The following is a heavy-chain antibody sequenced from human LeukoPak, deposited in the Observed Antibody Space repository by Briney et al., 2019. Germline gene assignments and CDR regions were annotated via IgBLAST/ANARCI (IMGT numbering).Heavy chain of an antibody. CDR2: ISGSGTST. D-gene: IGHD3-3*01. J-gene: IGHJ4*02. Sequence: PGGSLRLLCAASGFTFSSYAMSWVRQAPGKGLEWVSAISGSGTSTYYADSVKGRFTISRDNSKNTLYLQMNNLRAEDTAIYYCAKFNYDFWSGYPSGSPQWGQGTLVTVSS. CDR1: GFTFSSYA. V-gene: IGHV3-23*01. CDR3: AKFNYDFWSGYPSGSPQ.